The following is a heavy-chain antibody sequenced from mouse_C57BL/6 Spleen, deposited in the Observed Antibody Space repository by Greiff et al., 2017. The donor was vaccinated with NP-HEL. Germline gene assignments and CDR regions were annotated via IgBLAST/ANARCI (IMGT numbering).Heavy chain of an antibody. CDR1: GYTFTDYY. V-gene: IGHV1-26*01. CDR2: INPNNGGT. J-gene: IGHJ4*01. Sequence: EVKLQQSGPELVKPGASVKISCKASGYTFTDYYMNWVKQSHGKSLEWIGDINPNNGGTSYNQKFKGKATLTVDKSSSTAYMELRSLTSEDSAVYYCARITPYYYAMDYWGQGTSVTVSS. CDR3: ARITPYYYAMDY.